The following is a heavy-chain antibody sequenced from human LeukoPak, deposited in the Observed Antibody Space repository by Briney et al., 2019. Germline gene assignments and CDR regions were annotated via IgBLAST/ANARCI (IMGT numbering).Heavy chain of an antibody. J-gene: IGHJ6*03. V-gene: IGHV7-4-1*02. Sequence: ASVKVSCKASGYTFTGYYMHWVRQAPGQGLEWMGWINTNTGNPTYAQGFTGRFVFSLDTSVSTAYLQISSLKAEDTAVYYCARVVRNPPTTKRYYYYYYMDVWGKGTTVTVSS. CDR2: INTNTGNP. CDR3: ARVVRNPPTTKRYYYYYYMDV. D-gene: IGHD4-17*01. CDR1: GYTFTGYY.